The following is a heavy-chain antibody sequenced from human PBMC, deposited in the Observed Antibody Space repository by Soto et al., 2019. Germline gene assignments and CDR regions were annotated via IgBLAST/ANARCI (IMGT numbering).Heavy chain of an antibody. CDR2: TSGSGGSA. CDR1: GFSFSSYA. J-gene: IGHJ6*02. CDR3: AKGGGLRNQLLYGYYFHGMDV. Sequence: EVQLLQSGGGLVQPGMSLRISCVASGFSFSSYAMSWVRQAPGKGLEWVSSTSGSGGSAYYADSVKGRFTIARDNSKNTLPLEVSSLRAEDTDVYYCAKGGGLRNQLLYGYYFHGMDVWGQGTTVTVSS. V-gene: IGHV3-23*01. D-gene: IGHD3-10*01.